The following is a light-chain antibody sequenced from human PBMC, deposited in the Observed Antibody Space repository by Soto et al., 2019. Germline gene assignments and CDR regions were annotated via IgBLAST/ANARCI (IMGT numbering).Light chain of an antibody. CDR3: QSYDSSLSGSV. Sequence: QSVLTQPPSVSGAPGQRVTLSFTGSSSNLGAGYDVHWYQQLPGTAPKLLIFINNHLPSGVPDRFSGFKSGTSASLAITGLQAEDEADYYCQSYDSSLSGSVFGGGTKVTVL. CDR1: SSNLGAGYD. J-gene: IGLJ2*01. V-gene: IGLV1-40*01. CDR2: INN.